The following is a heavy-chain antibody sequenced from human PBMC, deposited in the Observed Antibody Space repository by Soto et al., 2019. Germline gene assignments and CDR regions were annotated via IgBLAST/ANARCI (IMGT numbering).Heavy chain of an antibody. D-gene: IGHD6-13*01. J-gene: IGHJ4*02. V-gene: IGHV4-30-2*01. CDR2: IYRSGTT. CDR3: ARGIGVASAGTFDY. CDR1: GDSISSAGYS. Sequence: QLQLQESGSGLVKPSQTLSLTCAVSGDSISSAGYSWSWIRQPPGKGLEWIGYIYRSGTTWYNPSLKSRVPISVDRSKKHFSLTLNSTTAADTAVYYCARGIGVASAGTFDYWGQGTLVTVSS.